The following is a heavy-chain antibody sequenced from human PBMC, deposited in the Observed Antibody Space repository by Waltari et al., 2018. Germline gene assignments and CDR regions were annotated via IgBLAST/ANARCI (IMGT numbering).Heavy chain of an antibody. CDR1: GFTFSSYA. V-gene: IGHV3-23*03. D-gene: IGHD3-3*01. Sequence: EVQLLESGGALVQPGGSLRLSCAASGFTFSSYAMSWVRQAPGKGLEWVSVIYSGASNTYYADSVKGRFTISRDNSENTLYLQMHSLRAEDTATYYCAKDLHDFWSGYSTMDVWGKGTTVTVSS. CDR3: AKDLHDFWSGYSTMDV. J-gene: IGHJ6*03. CDR2: IYSGASNT.